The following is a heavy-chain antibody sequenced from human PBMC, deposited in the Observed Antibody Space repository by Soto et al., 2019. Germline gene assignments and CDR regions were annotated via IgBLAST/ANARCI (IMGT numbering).Heavy chain of an antibody. CDR2: ISYDGSNK. J-gene: IGHJ4*02. D-gene: IGHD3-22*01. Sequence: QVQLVESGGGVVQPGRSLRLSCAASGFTFSSYAMHWVRQAPGKGLEWVAVISYDGSNKYYAESVKGRFTISRDNSKNTLYLQKNSLRAEDMAVYYCARGSARYYDSSGYYGYWGQGTLVTVSS. V-gene: IGHV3-30-3*01. CDR3: ARGSARYYDSSGYYGY. CDR1: GFTFSSYA.